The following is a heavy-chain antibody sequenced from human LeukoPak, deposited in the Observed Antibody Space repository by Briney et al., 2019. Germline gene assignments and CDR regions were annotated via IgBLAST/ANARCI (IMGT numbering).Heavy chain of an antibody. CDR3: ARGGGFLELHFDY. J-gene: IGHJ4*02. Sequence: PGGSLRLSCAASGFIFSNYGMSWVRQAPGKGLEWVSAIRGNAGTTYYADSVKGRFTIFRDNYKNMLYLQMNSLRAEDTAVYYCARGGGFLELHFDYWGQGTLVTVSS. V-gene: IGHV3-23*01. CDR1: GFIFSNYG. D-gene: IGHD3-3*01. CDR2: IRGNAGTT.